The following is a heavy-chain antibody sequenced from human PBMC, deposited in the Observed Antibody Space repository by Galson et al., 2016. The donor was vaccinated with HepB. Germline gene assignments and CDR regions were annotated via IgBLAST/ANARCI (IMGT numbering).Heavy chain of an antibody. V-gene: IGHV6-1*01. Sequence: CAISGDSVSSTSVTWNWIRQSPSRGLEWRGRTFYRSKWYNDYAVYVKSRITVNPDPSKNQFSLQLTSVTPHDTAVYDCESDPYYSSWWTLNGFDIWGQGTLVTVSS. CDR2: TFYRSKWYN. J-gene: IGHJ3*02. D-gene: IGHD3-22*01. CDR1: GDSVSSTSVT. CDR3: ESDPYYSSWWTLNGFDI.